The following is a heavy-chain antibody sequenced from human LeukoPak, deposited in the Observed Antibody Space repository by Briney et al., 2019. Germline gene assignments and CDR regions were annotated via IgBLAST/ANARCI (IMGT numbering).Heavy chain of an antibody. D-gene: IGHD3-3*01. Sequence: PGGSLRLSCAASGFTFSNYAMHWVRQAPGKGLEWVSGISWNSGSIGYADSVKGRFTISRDNAKNSLYLQMNSLRAEDMALYYCAKEGHYDFWSGYFDYWGQGTLVTVS. CDR3: AKEGHYDFWSGYFDY. CDR1: GFTFSNYA. J-gene: IGHJ4*02. CDR2: ISWNSGSI. V-gene: IGHV3-9*03.